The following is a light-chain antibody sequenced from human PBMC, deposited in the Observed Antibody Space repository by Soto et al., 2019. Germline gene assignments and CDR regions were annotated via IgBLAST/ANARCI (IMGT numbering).Light chain of an antibody. CDR3: QQYDHWPIT. Sequence: EVLMTQSPSTLTVSPGVGATLSCWASQPVRENLEWYQQKPGKAPRPLIYGASARALGIPARYSGSGSGTEFTFTVTSLQSEDFEVYYCQQYDHWPITFGQGTRLEIK. CDR2: GAS. CDR1: QPVREN. V-gene: IGKV3-15*01. J-gene: IGKJ5*01.